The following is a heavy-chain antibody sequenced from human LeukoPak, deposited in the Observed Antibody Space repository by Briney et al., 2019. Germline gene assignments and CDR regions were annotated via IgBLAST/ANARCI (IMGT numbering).Heavy chain of an antibody. J-gene: IGHJ3*02. V-gene: IGHV3-21*01. D-gene: IGHD6-13*01. CDR2: ISSSSSYI. CDR3: ARDRPLAAAVFAFDI. CDR1: GFTFSSYS. Sequence: GGSLRLSCAASGFTFSSYSMNWVRQAPGKGLEWVSSISSSSSYIYYADSVKGRFTISRDNAKNSLYLQMNSLRAEDTAVYYCARDRPLAAAVFAFDIWGQGTMVTVSS.